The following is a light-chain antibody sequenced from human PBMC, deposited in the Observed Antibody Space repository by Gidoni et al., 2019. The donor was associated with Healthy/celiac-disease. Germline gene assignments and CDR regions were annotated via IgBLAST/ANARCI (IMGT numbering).Light chain of an antibody. V-gene: IGKV1-33*01. J-gene: IGKJ1*01. CDR2: DAS. CDR1: QDISNY. CDR3: QQYGT. Sequence: DIQMTQSPSSLSASVVDRVTITCQASQDISNYLNWYQQKPGKAPKLLIYDASNLATGVPSRFSGSGSGTDFTFTISSLQPEDIATYYCQQYGTFGQGTKVEIK.